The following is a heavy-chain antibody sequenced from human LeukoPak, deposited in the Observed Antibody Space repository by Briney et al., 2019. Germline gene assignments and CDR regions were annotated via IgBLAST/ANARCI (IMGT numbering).Heavy chain of an antibody. CDR2: IYYRGST. J-gene: IGHJ4*02. D-gene: IGHD3-16*01. Sequence: SETLSLTCTVSGGSNSSNFYYWGWIRQPPGKGLEWIGNIYYRGSTYYNPSLKSRVTISVDTSKNQFSLKLTSVTAADTAVYYCARFIHLGEYKHYFDYWGQGTLVTVSS. V-gene: IGHV4-39*01. CDR1: GGSNSSNFYY. CDR3: ARFIHLGEYKHYFDY.